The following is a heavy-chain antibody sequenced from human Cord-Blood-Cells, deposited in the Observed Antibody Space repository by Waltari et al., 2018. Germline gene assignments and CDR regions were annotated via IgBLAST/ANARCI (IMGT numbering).Heavy chain of an antibody. D-gene: IGHD3-3*01. J-gene: IGHJ4*02. CDR1: GGSISSSSYY. Sequence: QLQLQESGPGLVKPSETLSLTCTVSGGSISSSSYYWGWIRQPPGKGLEWIGSIYYRGSTYYNPSLKSRVTISVDTSKHQFSLKLISVTAADTAVYYCARLTYYDFWSGYYFDYWGQGTLVTVSS. V-gene: IGHV4-39*01. CDR3: ARLTYYDFWSGYYFDY. CDR2: IYYRGST.